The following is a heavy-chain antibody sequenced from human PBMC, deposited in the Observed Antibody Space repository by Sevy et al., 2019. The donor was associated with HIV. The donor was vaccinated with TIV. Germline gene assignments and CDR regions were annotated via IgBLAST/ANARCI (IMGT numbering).Heavy chain of an antibody. Sequence: GGSQRLSCAASGFTFSISAMTWVRQAPGKGLEWVSVISGSGNSAYYADSVKGRFTISRDKSKNSLSLQMNSLRAEDTAVYYCAKGGRSYGDSYFDHWGQGTLVTVSS. CDR1: GFTFSISA. J-gene: IGHJ4*02. D-gene: IGHD5-18*01. V-gene: IGHV3-23*01. CDR3: AKGGRSYGDSYFDH. CDR2: ISGSGNSA.